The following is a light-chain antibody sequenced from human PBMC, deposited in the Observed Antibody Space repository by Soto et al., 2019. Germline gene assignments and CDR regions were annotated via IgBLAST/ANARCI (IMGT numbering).Light chain of an antibody. CDR2: EDT. J-gene: IGLJ1*01. CDR3: CSYAGSSTYV. CDR1: SSDVGNYNL. V-gene: IGLV2-23*01. Sequence: QSALTQPASVSGSAGQSITISCTGTSSDVGNYNLVSWYLHHPGKAPKLLIYEDTKRPSGVSNRFSASRSGNTASLTVSGLQAEDETDYYCCSYAGSSTYVFGTGTKLTVL.